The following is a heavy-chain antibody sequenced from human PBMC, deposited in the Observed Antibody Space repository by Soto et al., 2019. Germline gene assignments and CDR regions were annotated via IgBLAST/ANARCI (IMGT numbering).Heavy chain of an antibody. CDR3: AKSATSSGYYARLDH. CDR2: LSFDGSNK. CDR1: GFTFSKYG. V-gene: IGHV3-30*18. D-gene: IGHD3-22*01. J-gene: IGHJ4*02. Sequence: QVQLVESGGGVVQPGRSLRLSCEATGFTFSKYGMHWVRQAPGKGLEWVAVLSFDGSNKYYADSVMGRFTIFRDNSKNMLELQMNSMRVEDTAVYYCAKSATSSGYYARLDHWGQGALATVSS.